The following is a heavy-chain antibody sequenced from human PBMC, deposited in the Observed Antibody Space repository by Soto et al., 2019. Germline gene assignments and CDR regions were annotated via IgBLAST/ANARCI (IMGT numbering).Heavy chain of an antibody. V-gene: IGHV6-1*01. J-gene: IGHJ3*02. CDR3: GRSCDAFAI. Sequence: SQTLSLTCAISVDSVSSNSAALNWIRQSPSRGLEWLGRTYYRSKWYNDYAVSVKSRITINPDTSKNQFSLQLNSVTTEDTAVSYCGRSCDAFAIWGQGKMVTV. CDR1: VDSVSSNSAA. CDR2: TYYRSKWYN.